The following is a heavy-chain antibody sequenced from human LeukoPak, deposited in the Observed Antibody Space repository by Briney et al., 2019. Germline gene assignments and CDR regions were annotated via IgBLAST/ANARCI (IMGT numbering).Heavy chain of an antibody. CDR3: ARGVGYGDSRHYDH. CDR2: IYNYGST. Sequence: SETLSLTCTVCGAFITSYYWVWMPKSPEKGLEWIGYIYNYGSTKYEPSLKSRVSISEDTAKNQFSLNLKSVTAADTAVYYCARGVGYGDSRHYDHWGHGILVSVSS. V-gene: IGHV4-59*01. CDR1: GAFITSYY. D-gene: IGHD4-17*01. J-gene: IGHJ4*01.